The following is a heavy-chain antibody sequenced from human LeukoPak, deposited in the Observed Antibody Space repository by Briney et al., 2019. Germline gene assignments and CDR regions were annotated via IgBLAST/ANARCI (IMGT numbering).Heavy chain of an antibody. CDR2: IYYSGST. D-gene: IGHD3-3*01. V-gene: IGHV4-31*03. Sequence: SETLSLTSTVSGGSISSGGYYWSWIRQHPGKGLEWIGYIYYSGSTYYNPSLKSRVTISVDTSKNQFSLKLSSVTAADTAVYYCARRPYYDFWSGYSTQTYYFDYWGQGTLVTVSS. J-gene: IGHJ4*02. CDR3: ARRPYYDFWSGYSTQTYYFDY. CDR1: GGSISSGGYY.